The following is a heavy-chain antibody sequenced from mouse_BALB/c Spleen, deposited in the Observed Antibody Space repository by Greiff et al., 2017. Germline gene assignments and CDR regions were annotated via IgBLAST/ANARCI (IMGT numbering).Heavy chain of an antibody. CDR2: ISYSGST. CDR3: ARQYCSSLDY. CDR1: GYSITSDYA. J-gene: IGHJ2*01. V-gene: IGHV3-2*02. Sequence: EVQLQQSGPGLVKPSQSLSLTCTVTGYSITSDYAWNWIRQFPGNKLEWMGYISYSGSTSYNPSLKSRISITRDTSKNQFFLQLNSVTTEDTATYYCARQYCSSLDYWGQGTTLTVSS. D-gene: IGHD1-1*01.